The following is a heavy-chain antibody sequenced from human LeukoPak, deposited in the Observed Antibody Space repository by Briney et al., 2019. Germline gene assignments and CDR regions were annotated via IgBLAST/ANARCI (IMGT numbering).Heavy chain of an antibody. CDR2: IRYDGSNK. CDR3: AKDRVLALWGDYDC. V-gene: IGHV3-30*02. CDR1: GFTFSSYG. Sequence: GGSLRLSCAASGFTFSSYGMHWVRQAPGKGLEWVAFIRYDGSNKYYADSVKGRFTISRDNSKNTLYLQMNSLRAEDTAVYYCAKDRVLALWGDYDCWGQGTLVTVSS. J-gene: IGHJ4*02. D-gene: IGHD4-17*01.